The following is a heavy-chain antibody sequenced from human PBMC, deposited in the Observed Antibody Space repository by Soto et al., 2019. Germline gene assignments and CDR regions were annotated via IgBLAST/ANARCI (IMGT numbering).Heavy chain of an antibody. J-gene: IGHJ6*02. V-gene: IGHV1-69*12. CDR1: GGSFSNYG. CDR2: IIPVFGTP. CDR3: ARGDATKIIVTTYYGLDV. Sequence: QVQVVQSGAEVKKPGSSVKVSCKASGGSFSNYGISWVRQAPGQGLEWMGGIIPVFGTPRYAQKFQDRVTITADESTSTVYMEVSSLTSEDTAVYYCARGDATKIIVTTYYGLDVWGQGTTVTVSS. D-gene: IGHD3-22*01.